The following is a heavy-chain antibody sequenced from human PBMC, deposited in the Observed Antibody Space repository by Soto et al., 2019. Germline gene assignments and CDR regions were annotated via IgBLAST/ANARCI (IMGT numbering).Heavy chain of an antibody. CDR1: GYTFTSYG. D-gene: IGHD2-2*01. J-gene: IGHJ6*02. V-gene: IGHV1-18*01. CDR2: ISAYNGNT. Sequence: ASVKVSCKASGYTFTSYGISWVRQAPGQGLEWMGWISAYNGNTNYAQKLQGRVTMTTDTSTSTAYMELRSLRSDDTAVYYCSRYCISTSCYGHYYYGMDAWGQGTTVTVSS. CDR3: SRYCISTSCYGHYYYGMDA.